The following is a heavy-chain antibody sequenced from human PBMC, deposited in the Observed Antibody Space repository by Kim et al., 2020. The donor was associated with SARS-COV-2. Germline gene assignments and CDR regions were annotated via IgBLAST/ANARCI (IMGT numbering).Heavy chain of an antibody. Sequence: SETLSLTCAVYGGSLSGYYWNWIRQPPGKGLEWIGEINHSGSTNYNPSLKSRVSISVDTSKNQFSLKLSSVTAADTAVYYCARGRIFVVVVAATAQNWFDPWGQGTLVTVSS. J-gene: IGHJ5*02. D-gene: IGHD2-15*01. CDR1: GGSLSGYY. V-gene: IGHV4-34*01. CDR2: INHSGST. CDR3: ARGRIFVVVVAATAQNWFDP.